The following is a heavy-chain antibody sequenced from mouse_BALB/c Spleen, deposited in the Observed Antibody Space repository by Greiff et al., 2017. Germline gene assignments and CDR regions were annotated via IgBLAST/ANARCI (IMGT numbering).Heavy chain of an antibody. CDR2: IHYSGST. CDR3: ARRGADYYGSSPYYFDY. Sequence: EVKLQESGPDLVKPSQSLSLTCTVTGYSITSGYSWHWIRQFPGNKLEWMGYIHYSGSTNYNPSLKSRISITRDTSKNQFFLQLNSVTTEDTATYYCARRGADYYGSSPYYFDYWGQGTTLTVSS. J-gene: IGHJ2*01. D-gene: IGHD1-1*01. V-gene: IGHV3-1*02. CDR1: GYSITSGYS.